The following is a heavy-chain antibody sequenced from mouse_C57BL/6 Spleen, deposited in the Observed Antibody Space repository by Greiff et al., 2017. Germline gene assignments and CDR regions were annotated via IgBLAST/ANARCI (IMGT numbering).Heavy chain of an antibody. CDR3: ADYGNYVEDWYFDV. D-gene: IGHD2-1*01. V-gene: IGHV1-64*01. CDR1: GYTFTSYW. CDR2: IHPNSGST. J-gene: IGHJ1*03. Sequence: QVQLQQPGAELVKPGASVKLSCKASGYTFTSYWMHWVKQRPGQGLEWIGMIHPNSGSTNYNEKFKSKATLTVDKSSSTAYMQLSSLTSEDSAVYYCADYGNYVEDWYFDVWGTGTTVTFSS.